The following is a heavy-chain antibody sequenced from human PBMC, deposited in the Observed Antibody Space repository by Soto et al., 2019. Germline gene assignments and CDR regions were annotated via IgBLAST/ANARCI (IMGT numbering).Heavy chain of an antibody. CDR3: ARAEGITIFGFGSEGMDV. D-gene: IGHD3-3*01. CDR2: TYYRSKWYN. Sequence: PAQTLSLTCAISGDSVSSNSAAWNCIRQSPSRGLEWLGRTYYRSKWYNDYAVSVESRITINPDTSKNQFSLQLNSVTPEDTAVYYCARAEGITIFGFGSEGMDVWGQGTTVTVSS. V-gene: IGHV6-1*01. J-gene: IGHJ6*02. CDR1: GDSVSSNSAA.